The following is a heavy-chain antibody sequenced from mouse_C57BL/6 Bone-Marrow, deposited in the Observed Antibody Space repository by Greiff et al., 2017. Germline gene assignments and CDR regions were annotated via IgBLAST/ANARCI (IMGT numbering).Heavy chain of an antibody. D-gene: IGHD2-5*01. CDR1: GFTFSSYG. J-gene: IGHJ3*01. CDR2: ISSGGSYT. CDR3: ARPDSNYLFAY. Sequence: EVMLVESGGDLVKPGGSLKLSCAASGFTFSSYGMSWVRQTPDKRLEWVATISSGGSYTYYPDSVKGRFTISRDNAKNTLYLQMSSLKSEDTAMYYCARPDSNYLFAYWGQGTLVTVSA. V-gene: IGHV5-6*02.